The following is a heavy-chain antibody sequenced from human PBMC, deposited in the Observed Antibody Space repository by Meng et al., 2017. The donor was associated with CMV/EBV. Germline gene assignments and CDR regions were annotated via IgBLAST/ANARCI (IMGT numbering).Heavy chain of an antibody. Sequence: SGPTLVKPTQTLTLTCTFSGFSLSTSGVGVGWIRQPPGKALEWLALIYWNDDKRYSPSLKSRLTITKDTSKNQVVLTMTNMDPVGTATYYCAHRRYYYDSSGFDPWGQGTLVTVSS. CDR1: GFSLSTSGVG. CDR2: IYWNDDK. CDR3: AHRRYYYDSSGFDP. J-gene: IGHJ5*02. D-gene: IGHD3-22*01. V-gene: IGHV2-5*01.